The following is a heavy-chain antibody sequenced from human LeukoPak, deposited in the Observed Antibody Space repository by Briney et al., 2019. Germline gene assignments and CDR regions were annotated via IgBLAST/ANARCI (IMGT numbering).Heavy chain of an antibody. D-gene: IGHD6-13*01. V-gene: IGHV3-30*02. CDR2: IRYDGSNK. J-gene: IGHJ5*02. CDR3: AKVLGEYSIRSKPLDT. Sequence: GGSLRLSCAASGFTFSAYGMHWVRQAPVKGLEWVAFIRYDGSNKYYPDSVRGRFTVSRDNSKNTLYLQMNSLRPEDTAVYYCAKVLGEYSIRSKPLDTWGQGTLVTVSS. CDR1: GFTFSAYG.